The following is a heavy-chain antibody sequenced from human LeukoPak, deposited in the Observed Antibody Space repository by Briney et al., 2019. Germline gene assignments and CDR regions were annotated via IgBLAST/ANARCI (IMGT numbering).Heavy chain of an antibody. D-gene: IGHD2-2*01. CDR1: GFTFSSYV. CDR2: ISYDGSNE. CDR3: AQLRTLDY. Sequence: PGGSLILSCAASGFTFSSYVMHWVRQAPGKGLEWVAIISYDGSNEYYADSVKGRFTISRDNSKNTLYLQMNSLRAEDTAVYYCAQLRTLDYWGQGTLVTVSS. V-gene: IGHV3-30*04. J-gene: IGHJ4*02.